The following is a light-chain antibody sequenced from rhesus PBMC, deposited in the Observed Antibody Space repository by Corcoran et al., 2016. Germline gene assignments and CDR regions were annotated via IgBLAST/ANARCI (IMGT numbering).Light chain of an antibody. J-gene: IGKJ1*01. CDR1: QSVGNY. V-gene: IGKV3-24*04. Sequence: EIVVTQSPATLSLSPGDRATLSCRASQSVGNYLGWFQQKPGPAPRLLIVGASSGATVIPDRFSGSGSGTDFTLTITSLEPGDVGVYYCQQSSNFWTFGQGTKVEIK. CDR2: GAS. CDR3: QQSSNFWT.